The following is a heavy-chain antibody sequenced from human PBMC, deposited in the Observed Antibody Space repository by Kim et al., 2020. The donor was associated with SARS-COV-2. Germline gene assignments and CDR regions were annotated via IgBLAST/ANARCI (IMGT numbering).Heavy chain of an antibody. Sequence: YAQTFQGRVIMTRDSSINTVFMELSNLRSDDTAVYYCAKPRGYSAYCFDTWGQGALVTVSS. D-gene: IGHD5-12*01. J-gene: IGHJ4*02. V-gene: IGHV1-46*01. CDR3: AKPRGYSAYCFDT.